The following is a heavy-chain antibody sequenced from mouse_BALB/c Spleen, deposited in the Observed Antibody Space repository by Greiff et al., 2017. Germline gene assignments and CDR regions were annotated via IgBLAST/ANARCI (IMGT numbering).Heavy chain of an antibody. J-gene: IGHJ3*01. CDR2: IDPENGDT. Sequence: EVQLQQSGAELVRSGASVKLSCTASGFNINDYYMHWVKQRPEQGLEWIGWIDPENGDTEYAPKFQGKATMTADTSSNTAYLQLSSLTSEDTAVYYCNVDGNYGWFAYWGQGTLVTVSA. V-gene: IGHV14-4*02. CDR1: GFNINDYY. CDR3: NVDGNYGWFAY. D-gene: IGHD2-1*01.